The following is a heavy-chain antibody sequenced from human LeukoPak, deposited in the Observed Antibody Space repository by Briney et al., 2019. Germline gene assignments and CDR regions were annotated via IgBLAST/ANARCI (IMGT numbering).Heavy chain of an antibody. V-gene: IGHV1-69*05. CDR3: ARSSCSSCLYYYYMDV. CDR2: IIPVFGTT. D-gene: IGHD6-13*01. J-gene: IGHJ6*03. CDR1: GGTFSSYA. Sequence: SVKVSCKASGGTFSSYAISWVRQAPGQGLEWMGGIIPVFGTTNYAQKFQGRVTITTDESTSTAYMELSSLRSEDTAVYYCARSSCSSCLYYYYMDVWGKGTTVTVSS.